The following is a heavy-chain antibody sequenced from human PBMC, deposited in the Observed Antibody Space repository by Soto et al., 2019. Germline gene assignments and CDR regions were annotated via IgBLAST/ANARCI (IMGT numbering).Heavy chain of an antibody. V-gene: IGHV3-23*01. CDR2: ISGSGGST. CDR3: AKFYCSGGSCYSYFDY. Sequence: GGSLRLSCAASGFTFSNYAMSWVRQAPGKGLEWVSAISGSGGSTYYADSVKGRFTISRDNSKNTLYLQMNSLRAEDTAVYYCAKFYCSGGSCYSYFDYWGQGTLVTVSS. CDR1: GFTFSNYA. D-gene: IGHD2-15*01. J-gene: IGHJ4*02.